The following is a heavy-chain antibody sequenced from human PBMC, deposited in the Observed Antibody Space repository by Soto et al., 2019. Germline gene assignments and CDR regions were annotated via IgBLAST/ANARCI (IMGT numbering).Heavy chain of an antibody. CDR2: IYYSGST. CDR3: ARVWSGSYPHPWGGGGIDY. J-gene: IGHJ4*02. D-gene: IGHD1-26*01. Sequence: SETLSLTCTVSGGSISSGGYYWSWIRQHPGKGLEWIGYIYYSGSTYYNPSLKSRVTISVDTSKNQFSLKLSSVTAADTAVYYCARVWSGSYPHPWGGGGIDYWGQGTLVTVSS. CDR1: GGSISSGGYY. V-gene: IGHV4-31*03.